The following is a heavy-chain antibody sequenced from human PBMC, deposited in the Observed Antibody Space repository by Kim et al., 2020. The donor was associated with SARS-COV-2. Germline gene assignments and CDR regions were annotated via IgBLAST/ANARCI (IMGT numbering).Heavy chain of an antibody. J-gene: IGHJ6*02. CDR3: ATAEVGDYYGMDV. V-gene: IGHV1-24*01. Sequence: YAQKFQGRVTMTEDTSTDTAYMELSSLRSEDTAVYYCATAEVGDYYGMDVWGQGTTVTFSS. D-gene: IGHD3-16*01.